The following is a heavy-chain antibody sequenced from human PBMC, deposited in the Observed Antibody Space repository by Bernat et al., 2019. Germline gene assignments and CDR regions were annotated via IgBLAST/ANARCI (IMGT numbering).Heavy chain of an antibody. D-gene: IGHD2-21*01. V-gene: IGHV3-15*01. CDR1: ALTFSDAW. Sequence: VQLVESGGDLVQPGGSLRLSCAASALTFSDAWMSWIRHPPGKGLEWVGRLKGQKSGGAADLAPPRRGRFTISRDESKNTLYLQMNSLKSADTDVCYGATDSNSDLLGFDPWGQGTLVTVSS. CDR2: LKGQKSGGAA. J-gene: IGHJ5*02. CDR3: ATDSNSDLLGFDP.